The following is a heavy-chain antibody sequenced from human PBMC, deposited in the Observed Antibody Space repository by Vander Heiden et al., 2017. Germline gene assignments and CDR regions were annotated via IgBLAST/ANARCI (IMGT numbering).Heavy chain of an antibody. CDR2: IIPIVGTA. CDR3: ARGQWAHDSSGYYLQRYYYGMDV. Sequence: QVQLVQSGAEVKKPGSSVKVSCKASGGTFSSYAISWVRQAPGQGLEWMGGIIPIVGTANYAQKVQGRVTITADESTSTAYMELSSLRSEDTAVYYCARGQWAHDSSGYYLQRYYYGMDVWGQGTTVTVSS. CDR1: GGTFSSYA. D-gene: IGHD3-22*01. J-gene: IGHJ6*02. V-gene: IGHV1-69*01.